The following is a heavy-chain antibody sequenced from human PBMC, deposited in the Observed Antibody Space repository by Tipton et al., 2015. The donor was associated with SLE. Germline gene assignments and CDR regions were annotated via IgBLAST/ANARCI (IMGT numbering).Heavy chain of an antibody. CDR3: ARSFLDSSGYYYDNFDY. J-gene: IGHJ4*02. CDR1: GGSFSGYY. D-gene: IGHD3-22*01. V-gene: IGHV4-34*01. Sequence: TLSLTCAVYGGSFSGYYWSWIRQPPGKGLEWIGEINHSGSTNYNPSLKSRVTISVDTSKNQFSLKLSSVTAADTAVHYCARSFLDSSGYYYDNFDYWGQGTLVTVSS. CDR2: INHSGST.